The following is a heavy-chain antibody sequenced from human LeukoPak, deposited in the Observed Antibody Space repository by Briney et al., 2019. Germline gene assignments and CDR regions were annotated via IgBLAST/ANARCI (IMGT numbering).Heavy chain of an antibody. V-gene: IGHV3-73*01. CDR3: TRHCGDYDY. CDR1: GFTFSGSA. Sequence: GGSLRLSCAASGFTFSGSAMHWVRQASGKGLEWVGRIRSKANSYATAYAASVKGRFTISRDDSKNTAYLQMNSLKTEDTAVYYSTRHCGDYDYWGQGTLVTVSS. J-gene: IGHJ4*02. CDR2: IRSKANSYAT. D-gene: IGHD5-12*01.